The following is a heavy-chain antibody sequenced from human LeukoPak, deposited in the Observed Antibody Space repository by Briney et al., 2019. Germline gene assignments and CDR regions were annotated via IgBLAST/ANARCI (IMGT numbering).Heavy chain of an antibody. D-gene: IGHD5-24*01. CDR1: GFTFSSYE. CDR3: ARGEMATNPPLDY. Sequence: GGSLRLSCAASGFTFSSYEMNWVRQAPGKGLEWVSYISSSGSTIYYADSVKGRFTISRDNAKNSLYLQMNSLRAEDTAVYHCARGEMATNPPLDYWGQGTLVTVSS. J-gene: IGHJ4*02. V-gene: IGHV3-48*03. CDR2: ISSSGSTI.